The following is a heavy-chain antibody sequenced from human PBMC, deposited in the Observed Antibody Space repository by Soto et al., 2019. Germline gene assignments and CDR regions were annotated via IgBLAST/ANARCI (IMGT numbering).Heavy chain of an antibody. Sequence: PGGSLRLSCSASGFTFSSYDMHCARQATGKGLEWVSAIGTAGDTYYSGSVKGRFTISRENAKNSLYLQMNSLRAGDTAVYYCARGGIVGATTDDAFDIWGQGTMVTVSS. J-gene: IGHJ3*02. V-gene: IGHV3-13*01. CDR1: GFTFSSYD. D-gene: IGHD1-26*01. CDR3: ARGGIVGATTDDAFDI. CDR2: IGTAGDT.